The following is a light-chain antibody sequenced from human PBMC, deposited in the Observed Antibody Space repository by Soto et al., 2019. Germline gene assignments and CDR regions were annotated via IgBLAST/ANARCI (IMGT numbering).Light chain of an antibody. CDR2: FGS. J-gene: IGKJ1*01. CDR3: MQSQQSPPT. V-gene: IGKV2-28*01. Sequence: EIVMTQSPLSLPVTPGETASISCSSRQSLLQSKGYNYLEWYLQKPGQSPQLLIYFGSSRASGVPDMFSGSGSGTDCTLKIRRVEAEDVGVYYGMQSQQSPPTFGQGTKVE. CDR1: QSLLQSKGYNY.